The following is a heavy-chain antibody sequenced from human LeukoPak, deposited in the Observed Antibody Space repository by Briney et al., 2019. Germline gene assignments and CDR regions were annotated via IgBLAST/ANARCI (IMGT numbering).Heavy chain of an antibody. J-gene: IGHJ4*02. CDR3: VRADYYGSGSFYPLNF. Sequence: GGSLRLSCAASGFTFSSYSMNWVRQAPGKGLEWVSSISSRSSYTYYADSLKGRFTISRDNAKNSLYLQMNSLRAEDTAVYYCVRADYYGSGSFYPLNFWGQGTLVTVSS. CDR1: GFTFSSYS. D-gene: IGHD3-10*01. V-gene: IGHV3-21*01. CDR2: ISSRSSYT.